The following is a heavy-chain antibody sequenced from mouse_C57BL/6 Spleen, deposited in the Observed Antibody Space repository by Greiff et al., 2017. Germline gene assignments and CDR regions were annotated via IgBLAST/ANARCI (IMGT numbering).Heavy chain of an antibody. J-gene: IGHJ4*01. CDR3: ARVGLYDGYYGYAMDY. V-gene: IGHV1-50*01. D-gene: IGHD2-3*01. CDR1: GYTFTSYW. Sequence: VQLQQSGAELVKPGASVKLSCKASGYTFTSYWMQWVKQRPGQGLEWIGEFDPSDSYTNYNQKFKGKDTLTVDTSSSTAYMQLSSVTSEDSAVYDCARVGLYDGYYGYAMDYWGQGTSVTVSS. CDR2: FDPSDSYT.